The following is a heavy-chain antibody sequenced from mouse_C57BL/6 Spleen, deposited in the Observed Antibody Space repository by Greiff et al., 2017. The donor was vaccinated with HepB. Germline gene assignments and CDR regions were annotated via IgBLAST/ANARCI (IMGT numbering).Heavy chain of an antibody. CDR2: IDPENGDT. CDR3: TTRWDLDGSRGYWYFDV. D-gene: IGHD1-1*01. CDR1: GFNIKDDY. Sequence: EVQLQQSGAELVRPGASVKLSCTASGFNIKDDYMHWVKQRPEQGLEWIGWIDPENGDTEYASKFQGKATITADTSSNTAYLQLSSLTSEDTAVYYCTTRWDLDGSRGYWYFDVWGTGTTVTVSS. V-gene: IGHV14-4*01. J-gene: IGHJ1*03.